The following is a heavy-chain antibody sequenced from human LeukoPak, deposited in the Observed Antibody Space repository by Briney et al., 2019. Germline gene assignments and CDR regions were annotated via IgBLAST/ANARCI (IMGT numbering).Heavy chain of an antibody. Sequence: PGGSLRLSCVASGLTFTNAWLSWVRLAPGKGLEWVARIKSRADDGTTDYAAPVKGRFTISRDDSKTTLYLQMNSLKTEGTGVYYCAANRVGAISYWGQGSLVTVSS. CDR2: IKSRADDGTT. CDR3: AANRVGAISY. J-gene: IGHJ4*02. CDR1: GLTFTNAW. D-gene: IGHD1-26*01. V-gene: IGHV3-15*01.